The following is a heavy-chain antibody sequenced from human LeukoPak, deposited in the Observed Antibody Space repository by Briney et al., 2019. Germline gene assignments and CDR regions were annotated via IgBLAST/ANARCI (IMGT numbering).Heavy chain of an antibody. D-gene: IGHD3-16*01. CDR3: ARGRRGKTFDC. Sequence: SETLSLTCAVYGGSFSGYYWSWIRQPPGKGLEWIGEINHSGSTNYNPSLKSRVTISVDTSKNQFSLKLSSVTAADTAVYYCARGRRGKTFDCWGQGTLVTVSS. J-gene: IGHJ4*02. CDR1: GGSFSGYY. V-gene: IGHV4-34*01. CDR2: INHSGST.